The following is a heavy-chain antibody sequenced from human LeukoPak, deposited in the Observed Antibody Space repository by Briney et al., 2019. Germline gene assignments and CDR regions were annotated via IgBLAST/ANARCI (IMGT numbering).Heavy chain of an antibody. D-gene: IGHD2-21*02. CDR3: ATGPLVVVTASRVFDY. CDR1: GYTLTELS. Sequence: GASVKVSCKVSGYTLTELSMHWVRQAPGKGLEWMGGFDPEDGETIYAQKFQGRVTMTEDTSTDTAYMELSSLRSEDTAVYYCATGPLVVVTASRVFDYWGQGTLVTVSS. V-gene: IGHV1-24*01. CDR2: FDPEDGET. J-gene: IGHJ4*02.